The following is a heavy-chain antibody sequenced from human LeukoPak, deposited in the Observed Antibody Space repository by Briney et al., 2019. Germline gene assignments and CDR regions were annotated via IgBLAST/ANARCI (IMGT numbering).Heavy chain of an antibody. J-gene: IGHJ4*02. CDR3: ARSHDHLWGNYPDC. D-gene: IGHD3-16*02. CDR2: IHHDGRI. V-gene: IGHV4-34*01. Sequence: GSLRLSCAAFGFTFSSYAMSWVRQPPGKGLEWIGEIHHDGRINYNPSLKSRVTLSVDKSKNQFSLRLNSVTAADTAMYYCARSHDHLWGNYPDCWGQGTLVTVSS. CDR1: GFTFSSYA.